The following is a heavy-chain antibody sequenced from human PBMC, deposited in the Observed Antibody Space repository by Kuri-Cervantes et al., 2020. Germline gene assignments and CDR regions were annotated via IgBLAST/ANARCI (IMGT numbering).Heavy chain of an antibody. D-gene: IGHD5-24*01. CDR2: VGPEGT. V-gene: IGHV4-34*01. CDR3: ATGLDPYKTGH. CDR1: SGSFNDYF. J-gene: IGHJ4*02. Sequence: SQTLSLTCAAHSGSFNDYFCSWIRQSPGKGLEWIGEVGPEGTHYNPSLRSRVSISIDTSRNQFSLTLTSVTAADRAVYYCATGLDPYKTGHWGQGTLVPSPQ.